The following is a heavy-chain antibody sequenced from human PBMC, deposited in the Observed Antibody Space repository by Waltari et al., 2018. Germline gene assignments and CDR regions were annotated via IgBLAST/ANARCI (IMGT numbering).Heavy chain of an antibody. CDR2: FDPEDGET. CDR1: GYTLTELS. Sequence: VQLLQSGAEVKKPGASVKVSCKVSGYTLTELSMHWVRQAPGKGREWMGSFDPEDGETLYAQKFQGRVTMTEDTSTDTSYMELTSLGSEDTAVYYCARGLLGLWSGYLDYWGQGTLVTVSS. J-gene: IGHJ4*02. CDR3: ARGLLGLWSGYLDY. V-gene: IGHV1-24*01. D-gene: IGHD3-3*01.